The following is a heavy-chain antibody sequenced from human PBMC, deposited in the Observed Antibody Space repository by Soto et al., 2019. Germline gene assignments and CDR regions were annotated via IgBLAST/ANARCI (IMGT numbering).Heavy chain of an antibody. Sequence: ASVKVSCEASGYTFTSYDINWVRQATGQGLEWMGWMNPNSGNTGYAQKFQGRVTMTRNTSISTAYMELSSLRSEDTAVYYCARGHIVVVVAEKRYYGMDVWGQGTTVTVSS. J-gene: IGHJ6*02. V-gene: IGHV1-8*01. CDR3: ARGHIVVVVAEKRYYGMDV. D-gene: IGHD2-15*01. CDR1: GYTFTSYD. CDR2: MNPNSGNT.